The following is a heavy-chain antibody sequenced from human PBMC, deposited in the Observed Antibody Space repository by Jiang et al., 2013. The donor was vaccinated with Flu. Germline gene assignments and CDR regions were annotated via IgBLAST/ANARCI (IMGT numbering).Heavy chain of an antibody. CDR2: IYHSGST. CDR3: ASGMGY. J-gene: IGHJ4*02. Sequence: LLKPSETLSLTCAVSGYSISSGYYWGWIRQPPGKGLEWIGSIYHSGSTYYNPSLKSRVTISVDTSKNQFSLKLSSVTAADTAVYYCASGMGYWGQGNPGSPSPQ. CDR1: GYSISSGYY. D-gene: IGHD1-26*01. V-gene: IGHV4-38-2*01.